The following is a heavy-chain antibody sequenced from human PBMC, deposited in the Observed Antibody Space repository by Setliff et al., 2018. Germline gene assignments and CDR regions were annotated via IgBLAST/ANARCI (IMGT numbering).Heavy chain of an antibody. V-gene: IGHV3-23*01. Sequence: PGGSLRLSCAASGFTFSSYGIRWVRQAPGKGLEWVSAISGSGGSTDYADSVKGRFTISRDNSKNTLYLQMNGLRAEDTAIYYCAGDPPGPHLVYTYWGQGALVTVSS. CDR3: AGDPPGPHLVYTY. CDR1: GFTFSSYG. D-gene: IGHD3-16*01. CDR2: ISGSGGST. J-gene: IGHJ4*02.